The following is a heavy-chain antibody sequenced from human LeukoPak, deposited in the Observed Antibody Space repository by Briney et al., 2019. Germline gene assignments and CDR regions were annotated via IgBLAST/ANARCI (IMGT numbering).Heavy chain of an antibody. Sequence: SQTLSLTCAISGDFVSSKSAAWNWIRQSTSRGLEWLGRTYYKSKWSNDYALSVQSRITINPDTSKNEFSLQLNSVTPEDTAVYYCARASGSSWYPLFDYWGQGTLVTVSS. CDR2: TYYKSKWSN. CDR1: GDFVSSKSAA. CDR3: ARASGSSWYPLFDY. J-gene: IGHJ4*02. D-gene: IGHD6-13*01. V-gene: IGHV6-1*01.